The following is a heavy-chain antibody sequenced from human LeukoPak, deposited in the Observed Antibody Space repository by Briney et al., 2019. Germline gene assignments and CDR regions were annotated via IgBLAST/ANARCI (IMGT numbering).Heavy chain of an antibody. J-gene: IGHJ4*02. V-gene: IGHV3-73*01. CDR2: IRSKANSYAT. D-gene: IGHD6-13*01. Sequence: GGSLKLSCAASGFTFSGSAMHWVRQASGKGLEWVGRIRSKANSYATAYAASVKGRFTISRDDSKNTAYLQMNSLKTEDTAVYYCTTRGIAAAGNDYWGQGTLVTVSS. CDR1: GFTFSGSA. CDR3: TTRGIAAAGNDY.